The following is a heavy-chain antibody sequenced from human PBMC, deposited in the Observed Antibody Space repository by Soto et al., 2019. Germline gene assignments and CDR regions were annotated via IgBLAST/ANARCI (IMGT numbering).Heavy chain of an antibody. D-gene: IGHD5-12*01. V-gene: IGHV5-51*01. Sequence: PGESLKISCQGSGYNFATHWIGWVRHKAGKGLEWMGIIFPGDAETRYSPSFQGHITISADKSISIAYLRWSSLKASDTGMYYCATPGGFGMDVWGQGTTLTV. CDR1: GYNFATHW. CDR2: IFPGDAET. J-gene: IGHJ6*02. CDR3: ATPGGFGMDV.